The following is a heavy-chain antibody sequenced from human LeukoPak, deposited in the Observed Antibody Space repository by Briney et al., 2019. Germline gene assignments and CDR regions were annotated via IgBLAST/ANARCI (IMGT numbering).Heavy chain of an antibody. V-gene: IGHV3-21*01. J-gene: IGHJ6*02. CDR3: ASSNFYYYYGMDV. CDR2: ISSSSSYI. D-gene: IGHD2/OR15-2a*01. Sequence: GGSLRLSCAASGFTFSSYAMSWVRQAPGKGLEWVSSISSSSSYIYYADSVKGRFTISRDNAKNSLYLQMNSLRAEDTAVYYCASSNFYYYYGMDVWGQGTTVTVSS. CDR1: GFTFSSYA.